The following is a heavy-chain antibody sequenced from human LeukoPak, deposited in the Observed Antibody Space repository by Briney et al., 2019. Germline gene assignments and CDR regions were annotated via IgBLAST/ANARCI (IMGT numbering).Heavy chain of an antibody. Sequence: GGSLRLSCAASGFTFSSYGMHWVRQAPGKGLEWITLIPYDGSNKYYADSVKGRFTISRDNSKNTLYLQMNSLRAEDTAVYYCARYYGSGGGYYGLDVWGQGTTVTVFS. CDR2: IPYDGSNK. CDR3: ARYYGSGGGYYGLDV. J-gene: IGHJ6*02. CDR1: GFTFSSYG. V-gene: IGHV3-30*03. D-gene: IGHD3-10*01.